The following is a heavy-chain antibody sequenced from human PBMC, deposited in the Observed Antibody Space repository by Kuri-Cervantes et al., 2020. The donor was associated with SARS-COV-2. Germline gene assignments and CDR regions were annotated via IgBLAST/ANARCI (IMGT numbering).Heavy chain of an antibody. J-gene: IGHJ6*02. Sequence: SCAVYCWSFSGYYLGWIRQPPGKGLECIGEINHSSSTNYNPSLKSRVTISVDTSKNQFSLKLSSVTAADTAVYYCARVSVVVVPAAIHYYYGMDVWGQGTTVTVSS. CDR3: ARVSVVVVPAAIHYYYGMDV. V-gene: IGHV4-34*01. D-gene: IGHD2-2*01. CDR2: INHSSST. CDR1: CWSFSGYY.